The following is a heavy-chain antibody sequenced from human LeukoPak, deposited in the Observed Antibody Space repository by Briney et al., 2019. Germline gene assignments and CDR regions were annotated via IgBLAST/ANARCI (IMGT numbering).Heavy chain of an antibody. J-gene: IGHJ3*02. CDR2: IYSGGST. CDR3: ARRRYYYDSSGPGAFDI. V-gene: IGHV3-53*04. CDR1: GFTVSSNY. Sequence: PGGSLRLSCAASGFTVSSNYMSWVRQAPGKGLEWVSVIYSGGSTYYADSVKGRFTISRHNSKNTLYLQMNGLRAEDTAVYYCARRRYYYDSSGPGAFDIWGQGTMVTVSS. D-gene: IGHD3-22*01.